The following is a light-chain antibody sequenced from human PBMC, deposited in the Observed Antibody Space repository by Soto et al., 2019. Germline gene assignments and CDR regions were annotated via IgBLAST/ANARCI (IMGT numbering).Light chain of an antibody. J-gene: IGLJ1*01. CDR2: EVT. Sequence: QSVLTQPPSASGSPGQSVTISCTGTSSDVGGYNYVSWYQQHPGKAPKLMIYEVTKRPSGVPDRFSGSKSGNTASLTVSGLLPEDEADYYCASYASGNKVFGTGTKVTVL. CDR3: ASYASGNKV. V-gene: IGLV2-8*01. CDR1: SSDVGGYNY.